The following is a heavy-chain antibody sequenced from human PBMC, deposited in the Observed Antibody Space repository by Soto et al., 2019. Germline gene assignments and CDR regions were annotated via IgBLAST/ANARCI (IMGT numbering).Heavy chain of an antibody. CDR2: ISWNSGSI. CDR3: AKDRYYYDSEYYFDY. CDR1: GFTFDDYA. V-gene: IGHV3-9*01. J-gene: IGHJ4*02. Sequence: GGSLRLSCAASGFTFDDYAMNWVRQAPGKGLEWVSGISWNSGSIAYADSVKGRFTISRDNAKNSLYLQMNSLGAEDTAVYYCAKDRYYYDSEYYFDYWGQGTLVTVSS. D-gene: IGHD3-22*01.